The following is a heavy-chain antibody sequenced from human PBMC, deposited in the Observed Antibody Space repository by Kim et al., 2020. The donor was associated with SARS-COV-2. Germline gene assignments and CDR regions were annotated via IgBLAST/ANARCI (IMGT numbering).Heavy chain of an antibody. CDR1: GGSFSGYY. J-gene: IGHJ4*02. V-gene: IGHV4-34*01. Sequence: SETLSLTCAVYGGSFSGYYWSWIRQPPGKGLEWIGEINHSGSTNYNPSLKSRVTISVDTSKNQFSLKLSSVTAADTAVYYCARFSSSWYDFDYWGPGTLGTVS. CDR3: ARFSSSWYDFDY. CDR2: INHSGST. D-gene: IGHD6-13*01.